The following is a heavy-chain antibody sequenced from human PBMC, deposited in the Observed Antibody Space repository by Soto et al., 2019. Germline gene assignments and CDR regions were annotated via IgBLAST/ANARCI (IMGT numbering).Heavy chain of an antibody. J-gene: IGHJ4*02. D-gene: IGHD5-18*01. CDR1: GFTFSSYE. CDR3: ARKELWLRGYYFDY. Sequence: HPGGSLRLSCAASGFTFSSYEMNWVRQAPGKGLEWVSYISSSGSTIYYADSVKGRFTISRDNAKNSLYLQMNSLRAEDTAVYYCARKELWLRGYYFDYWGQGTLVTVSS. V-gene: IGHV3-48*03. CDR2: ISSSGSTI.